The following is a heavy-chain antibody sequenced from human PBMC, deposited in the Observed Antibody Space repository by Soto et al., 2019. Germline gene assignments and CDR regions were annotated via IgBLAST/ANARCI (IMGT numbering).Heavy chain of an antibody. J-gene: IGHJ4*02. Sequence: ESGGGLVKPGGSLRLSCAASGFTFSTYTMNWVRQAPGKGLEWVSAISSSSSNIYYADSVKGRFTISRDNAKSSLYLQMNSLRAEDTAVYYCATVGKGTVVAADYWGQGTLVTVSS. CDR3: ATVGKGTVVAADY. D-gene: IGHD2-15*01. CDR1: GFTFSTYT. CDR2: ISSSSSNI. V-gene: IGHV3-21*01.